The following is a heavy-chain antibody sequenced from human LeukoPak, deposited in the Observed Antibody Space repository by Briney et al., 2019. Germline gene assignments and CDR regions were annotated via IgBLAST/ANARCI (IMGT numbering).Heavy chain of an antibody. V-gene: IGHV3-23*01. J-gene: IGHJ1*01. CDR2: ISGSGGST. CDR3: AKRPPVAAAGMGYFQH. CDR1: GFTFSSYA. Sequence: GGSLRLSCAASGFTFSSYAMSWVRRAPGKGLEWVSAISGSGGSTYYADSVKGRFTISRDNSKNTLYLQMNSLRAEDTAVYYCAKRPPVAAAGMGYFQHWGQGTLVTVSS. D-gene: IGHD6-13*01.